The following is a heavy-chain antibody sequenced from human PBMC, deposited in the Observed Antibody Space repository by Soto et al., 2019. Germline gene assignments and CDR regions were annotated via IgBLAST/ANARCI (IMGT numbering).Heavy chain of an antibody. CDR3: ARGRGPYCGGDCYPNWFDT. V-gene: IGHV1-18*04. D-gene: IGHD2-21*02. Sequence: ASVKVSCKASGYTFTSYGISWVRQAPGQGLEWMGWISAYNGNTNYAQKLQGRVTMTTDTSTSTAYMELRSLRSADTAVYYCARGRGPYCGGDCYPNWFDTWGQGTLVTVSS. CDR1: GYTFTSYG. CDR2: ISAYNGNT. J-gene: IGHJ5*02.